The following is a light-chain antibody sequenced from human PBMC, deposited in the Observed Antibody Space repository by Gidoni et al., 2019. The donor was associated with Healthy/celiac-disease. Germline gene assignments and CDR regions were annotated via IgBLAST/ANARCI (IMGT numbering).Light chain of an antibody. CDR2: DVS. V-gene: IGLV2-11*01. J-gene: IGLJ2*01. CDR3: CSYAGSYTVV. CDR1: SSDVGGYNY. Sequence: QSALTQPRSVPGSPGRSVTISCTGTSSDVGGYNYVSWYQQHPGKAPKLMIYDVSKRPSGVPDRFSGSKSGNTASLTISGLQAEDEADYYCCSYAGSYTVVFGGGTKLTVL.